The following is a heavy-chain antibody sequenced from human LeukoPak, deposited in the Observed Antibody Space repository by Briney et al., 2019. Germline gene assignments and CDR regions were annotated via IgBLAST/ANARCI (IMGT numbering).Heavy chain of an antibody. CDR1: GYTFTGYY. J-gene: IGHJ6*02. Sequence: ASVKVSCKASGYTFTGYYMHWVRQAPGQGLEWIGWINPNSGGTNYAQKFQGRVTMTRDTSISTAYMELSRLRSDDTAVYYCASPGYCSSTSCNYYGMDVWGQGTTVTVSS. CDR2: INPNSGGT. CDR3: ASPGYCSSTSCNYYGMDV. D-gene: IGHD2-2*01. V-gene: IGHV1-2*02.